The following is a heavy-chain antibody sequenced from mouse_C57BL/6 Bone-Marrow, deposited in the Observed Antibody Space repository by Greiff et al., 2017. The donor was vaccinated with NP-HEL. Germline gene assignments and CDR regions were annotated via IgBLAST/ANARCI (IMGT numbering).Heavy chain of an antibody. D-gene: IGHD1-1*01. CDR3: ARRYYYGSSYVWFAY. V-gene: IGHV3-1*01. Sequence: EVQLQESGPGMVKPSQSLSLTCTVTGYSITSGYDWHWIRHFPGNKLEWMGYISYSGSTNYNPSLKSRISITHDTSKNHFFLKLNSVTTEDTATYYCARRYYYGSSYVWFAYWGQGTLVTVSA. CDR2: ISYSGST. J-gene: IGHJ3*01. CDR1: GYSITSGYD.